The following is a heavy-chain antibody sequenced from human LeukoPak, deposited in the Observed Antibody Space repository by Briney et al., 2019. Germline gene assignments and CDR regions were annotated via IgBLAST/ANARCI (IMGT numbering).Heavy chain of an antibody. CDR1: EFTFSNHV. CDR2: ISGSGRST. CDR3: AKDKSSSSGWYYFDY. J-gene: IGHJ4*02. Sequence: GGSLRLSCAASEFTFSNHVMNWVRQAPGKGLEWVSGISGSGRSTYYADSVKGRFTISRDNSRNTLYLQMSSLRAEDTAVYYCAKDKSSSSGWYYFDYWGQGTLVTVSS. V-gene: IGHV3-23*01. D-gene: IGHD6-19*01.